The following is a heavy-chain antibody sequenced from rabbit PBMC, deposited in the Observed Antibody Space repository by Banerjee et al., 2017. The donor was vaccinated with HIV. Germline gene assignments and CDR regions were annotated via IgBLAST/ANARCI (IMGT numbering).Heavy chain of an antibody. Sequence: QSLEESGGDLVKPGASLTLTCTASGFSFSSSDCICWVRQAPGKGLEWIACIYTSSSGNTYYASWAKGRFTISKTSSTVDLKMTSLTAADTATHFCARSDYGDGSRLGLWGPGTLVTVS. CDR3: ARSDYGDGSRLGL. D-gene: IGHD2-1*01. V-gene: IGHV1S40*01. CDR1: GFSFSSSDC. J-gene: IGHJ3*01. CDR2: IYTSSSGNT.